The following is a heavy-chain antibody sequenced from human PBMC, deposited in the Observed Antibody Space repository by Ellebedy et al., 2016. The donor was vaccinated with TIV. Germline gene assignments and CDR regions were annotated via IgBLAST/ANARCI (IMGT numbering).Heavy chain of an antibody. CDR3: AKVHTGYYSVGPIDY. Sequence: GESLKISXAASGFTVSSNYMSWVRQAPGKGLERVSVIYSGGSTYYADSVKGRFTISRDNSKNSLYLQMNSLRTEDTALYYCAKVHTGYYSVGPIDYWGQGTLVTVSS. D-gene: IGHD3-9*01. J-gene: IGHJ4*02. V-gene: IGHV3-53*05. CDR1: GFTVSSNY. CDR2: IYSGGST.